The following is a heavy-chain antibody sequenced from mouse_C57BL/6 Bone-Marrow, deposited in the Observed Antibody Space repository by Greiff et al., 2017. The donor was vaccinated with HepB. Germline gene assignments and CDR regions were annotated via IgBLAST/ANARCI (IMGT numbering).Heavy chain of an antibody. V-gene: IGHV1-54*01. CDR2: INPGSGGT. J-gene: IGHJ2*01. D-gene: IGHD1-1*01. Sequence: QVQLQQSGAELVRPGTSVKVSCKASGYAFTNYLIEWVKQRPGQGLEWIGVINPGSGGTNYTEKFKGKATLTADKSASTAYMQLSSLTSEDSAVYFCARGITTVVAYYFDYWGQGTTLTVSS. CDR3: ARGITTVVAYYFDY. CDR1: GYAFTNYL.